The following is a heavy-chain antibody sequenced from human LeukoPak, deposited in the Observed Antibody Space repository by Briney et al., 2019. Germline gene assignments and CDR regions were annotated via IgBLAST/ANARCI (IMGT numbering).Heavy chain of an antibody. Sequence: SGGSLRLSCTASGFHFRSYAMAWVRQAPGKGLEGVAAIGSDGDRIHEDSVKGRFTISRDNSKSTLYPQMDNLRAEDTAVYFCAKSAGVATIYFDSWGQGALVTVSS. CDR1: GFHFRSYA. D-gene: IGHD5-12*01. J-gene: IGHJ4*02. CDR3: AKSAGVATIYFDS. V-gene: IGHV3-23*01. CDR2: IGSDGDR.